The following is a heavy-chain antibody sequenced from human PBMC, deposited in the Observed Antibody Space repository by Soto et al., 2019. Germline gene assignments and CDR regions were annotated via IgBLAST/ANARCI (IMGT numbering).Heavy chain of an antibody. CDR2: IIPIFGTA. V-gene: IGHV1-69*01. J-gene: IGHJ5*02. Sequence: QVQLVQSGAEVKKPGSSVKVSCKASGGTFSSYAISWVRQAPGQGLALMGGIIPIFGTANYAQKLQGRVTITADESTSTAYLELSSLRSEDTAVYYCAREASGGLIVGATCWFDPWGQGTVVTVSS. CDR1: GGTFSSYA. D-gene: IGHD1-26*01. CDR3: AREASGGLIVGATCWFDP.